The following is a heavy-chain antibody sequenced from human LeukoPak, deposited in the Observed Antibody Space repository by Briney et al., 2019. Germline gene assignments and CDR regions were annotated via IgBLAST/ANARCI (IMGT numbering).Heavy chain of an antibody. V-gene: IGHV3-48*03. CDR3: ARESTVTTCDY. CDR1: GFTFSSYE. D-gene: IGHD4-11*01. CDR2: ISSSGSTI. J-gene: IGHJ4*02. Sequence: PGGSLRLSCAASGFTFSSYEMNWVRQAPGKGLEWVSYISSSGSTIYYADSVKSRFTISRDNAKNSLYLQMNSLRAEDTAVYYCARESTVTTCDYWGQGTLVTVSS.